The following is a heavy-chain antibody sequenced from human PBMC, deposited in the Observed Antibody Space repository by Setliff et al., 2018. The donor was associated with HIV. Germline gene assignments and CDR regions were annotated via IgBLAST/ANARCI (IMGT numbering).Heavy chain of an antibody. V-gene: IGHV4-4*08. CDR3: ARGLSSQTYWGTRPLGLDY. CDR2: LHSLGSSRVSDTP. J-gene: IGHJ4*01. CDR1: SGSMTGHY. Sequence: PSETLSLTCSVSSGSMTGHYWTWVRQPPGKGLEWIGYLHSLGSSRVSDTPNYSPSRKSRITISLDTSKRQFSLTMTSVTAADTAVSYCARGLSSQTYWGTRPLGLDYWGQGSLVTVSS. D-gene: IGHD2-2*01.